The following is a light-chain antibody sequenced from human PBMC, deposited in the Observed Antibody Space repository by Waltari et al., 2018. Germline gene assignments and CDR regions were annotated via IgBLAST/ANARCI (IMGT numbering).Light chain of an antibody. Sequence: EIVLTQSPGTLSLSPGETATLSCRASQSITNNYLSWYQQKPGQAPRFLIYDTSSRAIGIPDRFSVSGSGTDFTLTISRLEPEDFAVYFCQQYYNSPVTFGQGTKLEIK. V-gene: IGKV3-20*01. CDR3: QQYYNSPVT. CDR2: DTS. J-gene: IGKJ2*01. CDR1: QSITNNY.